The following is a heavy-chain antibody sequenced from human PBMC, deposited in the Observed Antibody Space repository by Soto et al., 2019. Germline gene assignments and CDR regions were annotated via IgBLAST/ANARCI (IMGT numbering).Heavy chain of an antibody. J-gene: IGHJ5*02. CDR2: ISNDGDNT. V-gene: IGHV3-23*01. Sequence: EVQLLESGGDLVQPGGSLRLSCAASGFSFSNYAMSWVRQAPGRGLEWVSSISNDGDNTFYADSVKGRFTISRDNSRNTLYLQMNSLRAEDTALYYCARDPRYCSGGSCHAWGQGTLVTVSS. CDR1: GFSFSNYA. CDR3: ARDPRYCSGGSCHA. D-gene: IGHD2-15*01.